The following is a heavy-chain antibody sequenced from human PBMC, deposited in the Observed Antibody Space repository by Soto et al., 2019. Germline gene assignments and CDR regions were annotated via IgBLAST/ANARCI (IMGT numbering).Heavy chain of an antibody. V-gene: IGHV4-31*03. CDR1: GGSISSGGYY. J-gene: IGHJ4*02. D-gene: IGHD6-13*01. Sequence: QVQLQESGPGLVKPSQTLSLTCTVSGGSISSGGYYWSWIRQHPGKGLEWIGYIYYSGSTYYNPSLKSRVTISVDTSKNQFSLKLSSVTAADTAVYYCARAGSDGYSSSWYPFDYWGQGTLVTVSS. CDR2: IYYSGST. CDR3: ARAGSDGYSSSWYPFDY.